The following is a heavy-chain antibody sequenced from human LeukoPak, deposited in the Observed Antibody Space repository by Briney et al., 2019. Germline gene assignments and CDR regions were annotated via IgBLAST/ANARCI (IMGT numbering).Heavy chain of an antibody. CDR2: IHTSGTS. CDR3: ASLGGYYESSNSSQLETFDI. J-gene: IGHJ3*02. D-gene: IGHD3-22*01. V-gene: IGHV4-59*01. CDR1: GASINNYF. Sequence: SETLSLTCAVSGASINNYFWSWIWQPPGKGLEWIGYIHTSGTSNYNPSLKSRATFSVDTSDNQLSLRLNSVTAADTAVYYCASLGGYYESSNSSQLETFDIWGQGTMVIVSS.